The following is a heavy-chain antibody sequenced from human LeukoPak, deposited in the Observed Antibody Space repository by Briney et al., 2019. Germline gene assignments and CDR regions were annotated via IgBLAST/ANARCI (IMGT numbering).Heavy chain of an antibody. CDR3: ASDYGGNPEYFQH. CDR2: IYYSGST. D-gene: IGHD4-23*01. V-gene: IGHV4-30-4*01. Sequence: SETLSLTCTVSGGSISSGDYYWSCIRQPPGKGLERIGYIYYSGSTYYNPSLKSRVTISVDTSKNQFSLKLSSVTAADTAVYYCASDYGGNPEYFQHWGQGTLVTVSS. J-gene: IGHJ1*01. CDR1: GGSISSGDYY.